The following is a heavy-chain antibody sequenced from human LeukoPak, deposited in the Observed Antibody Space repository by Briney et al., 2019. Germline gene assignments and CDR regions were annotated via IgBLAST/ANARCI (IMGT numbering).Heavy chain of an antibody. V-gene: IGHV3-23*01. CDR2: ISGSGGST. Sequence: GGSLRLSCAASGFTFSSYAMSWVRQAPGKGLEWVPAISGSGGSTYYADSVKGRFTISRDNSKNTLYLQMNSLRAEDAAVYYCAKDRRGSFWFDPWGQGTLVTVSS. CDR1: GFTFSSYA. J-gene: IGHJ5*02. CDR3: AKDRRGSFWFDP.